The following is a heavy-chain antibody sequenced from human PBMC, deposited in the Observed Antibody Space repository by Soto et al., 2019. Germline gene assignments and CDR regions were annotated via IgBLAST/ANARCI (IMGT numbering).Heavy chain of an antibody. CDR1: GGSISSSSYY. Sequence: SETLSLTCTVSGGSISSSSYYWGWIRQPPGKGLEWIGSIYYSGSTYYNPSLKSRVTISVDTSKNQFSLKLSSVTAADTAVYYCARSSGGSWIIDYWGQGTLVTVSS. CDR3: ARSSGGSWIIDY. J-gene: IGHJ4*02. D-gene: IGHD2-15*01. CDR2: IYYSGST. V-gene: IGHV4-39*01.